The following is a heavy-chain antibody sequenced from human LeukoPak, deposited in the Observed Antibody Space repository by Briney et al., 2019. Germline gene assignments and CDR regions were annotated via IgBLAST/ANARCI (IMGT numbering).Heavy chain of an antibody. D-gene: IGHD6-13*01. CDR3: ARGVVAAAGRTFDF. CDR2: IYTSGST. Sequence: SETLSLTCTVSGGSISSSSYYWSWIRQPAGKGLEWIGRIYTSGSTNYNPSLKSRVTISLDTSKNQFSLKLSSVTAADTAVYYCARGVVAAAGRTFDFWGQGTLVTVSS. V-gene: IGHV4-61*02. J-gene: IGHJ4*02. CDR1: GGSISSSSYY.